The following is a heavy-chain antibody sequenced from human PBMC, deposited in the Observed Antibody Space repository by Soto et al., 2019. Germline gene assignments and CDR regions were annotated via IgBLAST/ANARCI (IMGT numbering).Heavy chain of an antibody. CDR2: IFYSRTT. Sequence: SETLSLTCTVSGGSINSGGYYWTWIRQHPGKGLEWIGYIFYSRTTSYNPSLKSRVTISGDTSKNQFSLTLRSVTAADSAVYYCARESTGELAYYFDFWGQGTPVTVSS. CDR1: GGSINSGGYY. CDR3: ARESTGELAYYFDF. D-gene: IGHD3-16*01. J-gene: IGHJ4*02. V-gene: IGHV4-31*03.